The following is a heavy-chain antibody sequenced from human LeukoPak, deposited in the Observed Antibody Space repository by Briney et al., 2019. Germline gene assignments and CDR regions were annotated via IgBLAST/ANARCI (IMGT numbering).Heavy chain of an antibody. Sequence: SETLSLTCTVSGGSISSYYWSWIRQPPGKGLEWIGYIYTSGSTNYNPSLKSRVTISVDTSKNQFSLKLSSVTAADTAVYYCARRSSPASYHYMDVWGKGTTVTVSS. D-gene: IGHD6-13*01. V-gene: IGHV4-4*09. CDR3: ARRSSPASYHYMDV. CDR2: IYTSGST. CDR1: GGSISSYY. J-gene: IGHJ6*03.